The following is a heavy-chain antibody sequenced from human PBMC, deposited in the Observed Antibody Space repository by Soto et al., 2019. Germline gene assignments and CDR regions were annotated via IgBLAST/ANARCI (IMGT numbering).Heavy chain of an antibody. CDR2: ILVGGST. CDR3: AKATATSGGAFEI. V-gene: IGHV3-23*01. D-gene: IGHD1-1*01. Sequence: CGSLRLSWALSGIICSRYDISWVRNAPGKGLEWVSTILVGGSTHYEDSVKGRFTISRDTSQNTVYLQMNSLTAGDTAFYYCAKATATSGGAFEIYGQGTMVTV. J-gene: IGHJ3*02. CDR1: GIICSRYD.